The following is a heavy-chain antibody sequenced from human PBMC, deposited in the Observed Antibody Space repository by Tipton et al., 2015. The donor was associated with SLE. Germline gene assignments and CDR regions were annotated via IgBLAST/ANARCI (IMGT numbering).Heavy chain of an antibody. V-gene: IGHV4-4*08. Sequence: TLSLTCTVSGGSISSYYWSWIRQPPGKGLEWIGYIYTSGSTNYNPSPKSRVTISVDTSKNQFSLKLSSVTAADTAVYYCARDRSNMDVWGKGTTVTVSS. CDR2: IYTSGST. CDR1: GGSISSYY. J-gene: IGHJ6*03. CDR3: ARDRSNMDV.